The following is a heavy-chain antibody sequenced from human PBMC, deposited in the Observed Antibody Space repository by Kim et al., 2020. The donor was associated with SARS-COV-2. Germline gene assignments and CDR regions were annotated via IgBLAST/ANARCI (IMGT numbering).Heavy chain of an antibody. D-gene: IGHD6-13*01. CDR3: ARHRSSSWYGRDLGGRYYFDY. J-gene: IGHJ4*02. V-gene: IGHV4-39*01. CDR1: GGSISSSSYY. Sequence: SETLSLTCTVSGGSISSSSYYWGWIRQPPGKGLEWIGSIYYSGSTYYNPSLKSRVTISVDTSKNQFSLKLSSVTAADTAVYYCARHRSSSWYGRDLGGRYYFDYWGQGTLVTVSS. CDR2: IYYSGST.